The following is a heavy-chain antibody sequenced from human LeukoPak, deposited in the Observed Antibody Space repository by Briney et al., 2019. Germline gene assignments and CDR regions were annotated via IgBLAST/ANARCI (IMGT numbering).Heavy chain of an antibody. CDR3: AKFIDSGTNDWFDP. V-gene: IGHV3-23*01. CDR1: GFTFSSYA. CDR2: ISGSGGST. J-gene: IGHJ5*02. Sequence: GGSLRLSCAASGFTFSSYAMSWVRQGQGRGLEGVSAISGSGGSTYYADSVKGRFTISRDNSKNTLYLQMNSLRAEDTAVYYCAKFIDSGTNDWFDPWGQGTLVTVSS. D-gene: IGHD1-7*01.